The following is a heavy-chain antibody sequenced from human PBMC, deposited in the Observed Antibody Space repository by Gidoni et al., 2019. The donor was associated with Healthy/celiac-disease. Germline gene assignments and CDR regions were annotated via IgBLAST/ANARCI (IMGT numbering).Heavy chain of an antibody. D-gene: IGHD3-22*01. CDR1: GFTVSTHY. V-gene: IGHV3-66*01. CDR3: ARDRENYYDSTTDI. CDR2: IYSGGRP. Sequence: QLVESGGGLVQPGGSLRLSCASSGFTVSTHYMRWVRQAPGKGLEWVSFIYSGGRPYYADSVKGRVTIARDNSKNTLYLQMNSLRAEDTAVDYCARDRENYYDSTTDIWGQGTMVTVSS. J-gene: IGHJ3*02.